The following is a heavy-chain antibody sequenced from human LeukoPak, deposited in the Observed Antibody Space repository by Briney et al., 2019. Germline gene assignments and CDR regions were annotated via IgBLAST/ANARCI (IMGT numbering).Heavy chain of an antibody. V-gene: IGHV3-21*01. J-gene: IGHJ4*02. CDR2: ISSSSSYI. Sequence: GGSLRLSCAASGFTFSSYTMNWVRQAPGKGLEWVSSISSSSSYIYYADSVKGRFTISRDNAKNSLYLQMNSLRVEDTAVYYCARGRPHGNDYWGQGTLVTVSS. CDR1: GFTFSSYT. D-gene: IGHD4-23*01. CDR3: ARGRPHGNDY.